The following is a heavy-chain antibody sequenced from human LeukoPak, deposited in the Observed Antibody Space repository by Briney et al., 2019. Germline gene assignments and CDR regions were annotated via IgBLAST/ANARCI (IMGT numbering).Heavy chain of an antibody. D-gene: IGHD3-22*01. V-gene: IGHV4-59*08. CDR2: IYYSGST. Sequence: SETLSLTCTVSGGSISSYYWSWIRQPPGKGLEWIGYIYYSGSTNYNPSLKSRVTISVDTSKNQFSLKLSSVTAADTAVYYCARHKWAKTTYYYDSSGPHHQEYAFDIWGQGTMVTVSS. J-gene: IGHJ3*02. CDR3: ARHKWAKTTYYYDSSGPHHQEYAFDI. CDR1: GGSISSYY.